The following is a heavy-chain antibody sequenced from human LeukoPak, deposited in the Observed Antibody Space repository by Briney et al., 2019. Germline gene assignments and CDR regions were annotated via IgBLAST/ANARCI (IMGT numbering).Heavy chain of an antibody. J-gene: IGHJ2*01. Sequence: GSLRLSCAASGFTFSSYWMHWVRQPPGKGLEWIGEINHSGSTNYSPSLKSRVTISVDTSKNQFSLRLSSVTAADTAVYYCARVLEGSSGQHWYFDLWGRGTLVTVSS. CDR2: INHSGST. D-gene: IGHD6-19*01. CDR3: ARVLEGSSGQHWYFDL. CDR1: GFTFSSYW. V-gene: IGHV4-34*01.